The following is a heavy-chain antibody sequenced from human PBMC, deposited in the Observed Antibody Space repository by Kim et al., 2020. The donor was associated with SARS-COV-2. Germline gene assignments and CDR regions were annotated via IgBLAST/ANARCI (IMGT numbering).Heavy chain of an antibody. J-gene: IGHJ4*02. Sequence: GESLKISCKVSEYTLTNYWIGWVRQMPGRGLEWMGIIYAADSQTKYSPSFQGQVAISADWTISTAYLQWSSLKASDTAIYYCASAYNGNYWCDNWGQGTLVTVSS. D-gene: IGHD2-8*02. CDR3: ASAYNGNYWCDN. V-gene: IGHV5-51*01. CDR1: EYTLTNYW. CDR2: IYAADSQT.